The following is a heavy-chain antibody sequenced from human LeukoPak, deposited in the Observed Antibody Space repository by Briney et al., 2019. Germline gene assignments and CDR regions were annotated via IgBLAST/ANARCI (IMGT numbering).Heavy chain of an antibody. CDR1: GYTFTDYY. J-gene: IGHJ4*02. V-gene: IGHV1-2*02. CDR3: ARGGIAVAGTAY. D-gene: IGHD6-19*01. CDR2: ISPSSGDT. Sequence: GASVKVSCKASGYTFTDYYFHWVRQAPGQGLEWMGWISPSSGDTNYAQKFQGRVTMTRDKSTSTIYMELTGLTYDDTAVYFCARGGIAVAGTAYWGQGTLVTVSS.